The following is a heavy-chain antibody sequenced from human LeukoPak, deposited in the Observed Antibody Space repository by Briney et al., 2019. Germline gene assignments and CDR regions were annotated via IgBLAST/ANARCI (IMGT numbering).Heavy chain of an antibody. D-gene: IGHD2-21*01. Sequence: GGSLRLSCAASGFTFSSYAMSWVRQAPGKGLEWVSAISGSGGSTYYADSVKGRFTISRDNSKNTLYLQMNSLRAEDTAVYYCAKRLWSETYNWFDPWGQGTLVTVSP. CDR2: ISGSGGST. J-gene: IGHJ5*02. V-gene: IGHV3-23*01. CDR1: GFTFSSYA. CDR3: AKRLWSETYNWFDP.